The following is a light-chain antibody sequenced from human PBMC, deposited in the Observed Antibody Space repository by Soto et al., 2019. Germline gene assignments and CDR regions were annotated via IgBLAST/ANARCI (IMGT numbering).Light chain of an antibody. CDR2: DDH. CDR1: NSNIGSGYG. J-gene: IGLJ3*02. CDR3: QSYYRTLSVSV. V-gene: IGLV1-40*01. Sequence: QSVLTQPPSVSGAPGQRVTISCTGNNSNIGSGYGLHWYQQVPGMAPKLLIYDDHNRPSGVPDRFSGSSSGTSASLAITGLQAEDEAYYYCQSYYRTLSVSVFGGGTKVTGL.